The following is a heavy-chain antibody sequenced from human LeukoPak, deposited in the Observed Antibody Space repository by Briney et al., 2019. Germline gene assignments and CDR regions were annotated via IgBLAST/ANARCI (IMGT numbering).Heavy chain of an antibody. CDR2: INHSGST. V-gene: IGHV4-34*01. J-gene: IGHJ4*02. Sequence: SETLSLTCAVYGGSFSGYYWSWIRQPPGKGLEWIGEINHSGSTNYNPSLKSRVTISVDTSKNQFSLKLSSVTAADTAVYYCAREKRWAPFDYWGQGTLVTVSS. CDR1: GGSFSGYY. CDR3: AREKRWAPFDY. D-gene: IGHD4-23*01.